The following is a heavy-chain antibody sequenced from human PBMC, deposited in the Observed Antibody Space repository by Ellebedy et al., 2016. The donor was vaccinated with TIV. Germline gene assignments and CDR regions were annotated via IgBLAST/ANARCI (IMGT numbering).Heavy chain of an antibody. Sequence: SETLSLTXSVSGGSISSHYWSWVRQPPGRGLEWIGEINHSGSTNYNPSLKSRVTISVDTSKNQFSLKLSSVTAADTAVYYCARALGFGELPNWGQGTLVTVSS. V-gene: IGHV4-59*11. CDR1: GGSISSHY. J-gene: IGHJ4*02. CDR3: ARALGFGELPN. D-gene: IGHD3-10*01. CDR2: INHSGST.